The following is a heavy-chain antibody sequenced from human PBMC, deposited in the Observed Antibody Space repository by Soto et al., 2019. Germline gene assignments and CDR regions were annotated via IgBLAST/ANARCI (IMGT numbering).Heavy chain of an antibody. CDR3: ARARSSRGDYYGMDG. CDR1: GYTFTSYY. CDR2: INPSGGST. D-gene: IGHD6-6*01. Sequence: GASVKVSCKASGYTFTSYYMHWVRQAPGQGLEWMGIINPSGGSTSYAQKFQGRVTMTRDTSTSTVYMELSSLRSEDTAVYYCARARSSRGDYYGMDGWGQGTTVTVSS. J-gene: IGHJ6*02. V-gene: IGHV1-46*01.